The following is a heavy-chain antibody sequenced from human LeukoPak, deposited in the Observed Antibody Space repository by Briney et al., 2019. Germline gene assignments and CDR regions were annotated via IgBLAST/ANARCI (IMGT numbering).Heavy chain of an antibody. CDR2: IIPIFGTA. V-gene: IGHV1-69*06. D-gene: IGHD5-12*01. J-gene: IGHJ5*02. CDR1: GGTFSSYA. CDR3: ARCKDGGYINWFDP. Sequence: SVKVSCKASGGTFSSYAISWVRQAPGQGLEWMGGIIPIFGTANYAQKFQGRVTITADKSTSTAYMELSSLRSEDTAVYYCARCKDGGYINWFDPWGQGSLVTVSS.